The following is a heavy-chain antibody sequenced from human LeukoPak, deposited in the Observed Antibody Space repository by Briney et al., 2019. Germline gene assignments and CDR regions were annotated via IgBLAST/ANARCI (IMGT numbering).Heavy chain of an antibody. CDR2: VHYTGGT. J-gene: IGHJ4*02. D-gene: IGHD3-9*01. CDR3: ARGYFDAAGYSKPFDC. V-gene: IGHV4-59*01. CDR1: GASISSSY. Sequence: SETLSLTCTVSGASISSSYWSWIRQSPGKGLEWIGYVHYTGGTNYNPSLKSRVTISVDTSKNQFSLKLSSVTAADTAMYYCARGYFDAAGYSKPFDCWGQGALVTVSS.